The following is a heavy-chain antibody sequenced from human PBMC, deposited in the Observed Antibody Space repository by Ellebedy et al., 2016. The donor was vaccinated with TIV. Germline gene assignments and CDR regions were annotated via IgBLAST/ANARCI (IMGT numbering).Heavy chain of an antibody. D-gene: IGHD3-10*01. J-gene: IGHJ4*02. CDR3: AKDLHYSGSRPREFDY. V-gene: IGHV3-23*01. CDR2: ISGSGDST. Sequence: PGGSLRLSCAASGFIFSDYPMNWVRQTPGKGLEWVSGISGSGDSTFSADSVKGRFTISRDNSKNTLFMQMNSLRAEDTAVYYCAKDLHYSGSRPREFDYWGQGTLVSVSS. CDR1: GFIFSDYP.